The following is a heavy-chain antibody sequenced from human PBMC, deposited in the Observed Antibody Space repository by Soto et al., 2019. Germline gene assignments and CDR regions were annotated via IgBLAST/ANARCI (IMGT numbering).Heavy chain of an antibody. CDR3: AGGYDSSGYYYRRRSVNAFDI. CDR2: INAGNGNT. D-gene: IGHD3-22*01. V-gene: IGHV1-3*01. CDR1: GYTFTSCA. J-gene: IGHJ3*02. Sequence: ASVKVSCKDSGYTFTSCAMHWLLQAPVQILEWMGWINAGNGNTKYSQKFQGRVTITRDTSASTAYMELSSLRSEDTAVYYCAGGYDSSGYYYRRRSVNAFDIWGQGTMVTVSS.